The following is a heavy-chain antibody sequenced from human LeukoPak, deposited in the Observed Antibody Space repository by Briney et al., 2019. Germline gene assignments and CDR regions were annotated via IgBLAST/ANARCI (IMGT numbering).Heavy chain of an antibody. D-gene: IGHD3-22*01. J-gene: IGHJ4*02. CDR1: GFTFSSYS. CDR2: ISSSSSIE. Sequence: GGSLRLSCAASGFTFSSYSMNWVRQAPGKGLEWVSYISSSSSIEYYADSVKGRFTISRDNAKNSLYLQMNSLRAEDTAVYYCAREGYYYDSTGYTYYFDYWGQGTLVTVSS. V-gene: IGHV3-48*01. CDR3: AREGYYYDSTGYTYYFDY.